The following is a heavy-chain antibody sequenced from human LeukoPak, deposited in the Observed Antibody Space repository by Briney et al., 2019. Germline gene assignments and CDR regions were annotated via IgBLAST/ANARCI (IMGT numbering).Heavy chain of an antibody. CDR1: GYTFTGYY. CDR3: ARDGSLGYCSSTSCYTHWYFDL. Sequence: ASVKVSCKASGYTFTGYYMHWVRQAPGQGLEWMGWINPNSGGTNYAQKFQGRVTMTRDTSISTAYMELSRLRSDDTAVYYCARDGSLGYCSSTSCYTHWYFDLWGRGTLVTVSS. V-gene: IGHV1-2*02. J-gene: IGHJ2*01. CDR2: INPNSGGT. D-gene: IGHD2-2*02.